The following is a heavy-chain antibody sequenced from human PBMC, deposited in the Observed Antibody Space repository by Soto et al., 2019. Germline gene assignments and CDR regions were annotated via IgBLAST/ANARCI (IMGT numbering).Heavy chain of an antibody. CDR3: ARDRQLGYGMDV. D-gene: IGHD6-6*01. CDR1: GGTFSSYA. CDR2: IIPIFGTA. Sequence: SVKVSCKASGGTFSSYAISWVRQAPGQGLEWMGGIIPIFGTANYAQKFQGRVTITADESTSTAYMELSSLRSEDTAVYYCARDRQLGYGMDVWGQGTTVTVSS. V-gene: IGHV1-69*13. J-gene: IGHJ6*02.